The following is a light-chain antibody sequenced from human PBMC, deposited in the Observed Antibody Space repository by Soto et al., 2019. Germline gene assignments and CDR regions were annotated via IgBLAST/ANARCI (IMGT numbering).Light chain of an antibody. J-gene: IGKJ1*01. CDR2: GAS. CDR3: QQYNDWPPT. V-gene: IGKV3-15*01. Sequence: EIVMTQSPATLSASPGERATLSCRASQSVRSNLAWYQQKPGQAPRLLIYGASTRATGIPARFSGSGSGTEFTLNIGSLQSEDFAVYYCQQYNDWPPTFGQGTKVDIK. CDR1: QSVRSN.